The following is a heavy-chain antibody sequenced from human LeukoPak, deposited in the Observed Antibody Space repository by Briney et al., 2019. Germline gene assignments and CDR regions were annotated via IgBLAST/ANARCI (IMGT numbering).Heavy chain of an antibody. J-gene: IGHJ4*02. CDR1: GGNFNYG. V-gene: IGHV1-69*13. D-gene: IGHD2-2*02. CDR2: VIFLRGAP. CDR3: ARISGLYCAGPACYNSPDS. Sequence: SVKVSCKASGGNFNYGVSWVRQAPGQGLEWLGGVIFLRGAPNYAQKFQDRVTITSDESTTIAHMELSSLRSEDTAVYYCARISGLYCAGPACYNSPDSWDQGTLVSVSS.